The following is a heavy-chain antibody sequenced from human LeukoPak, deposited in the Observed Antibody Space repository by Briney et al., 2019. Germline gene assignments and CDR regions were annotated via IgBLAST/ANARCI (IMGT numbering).Heavy chain of an antibody. CDR1: GLTFSYYS. Sequence: GGSLRLSCAASGLTFSYYSMNWVRQAPGKGLEWVSSISTTSTYIYYADSVKGRFTISRDNAKNSLYQQMNSLRAEDTAVYYCAREKGSSSLGYYYNYGMDVWGQGTTVTVSS. V-gene: IGHV3-21*01. CDR3: AREKGSSSLGYYYNYGMDV. D-gene: IGHD6-6*01. J-gene: IGHJ6*02. CDR2: ISTTSTYI.